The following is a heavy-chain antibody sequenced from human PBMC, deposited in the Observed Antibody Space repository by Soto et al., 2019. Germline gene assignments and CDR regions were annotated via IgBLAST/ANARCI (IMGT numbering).Heavy chain of an antibody. J-gene: IGHJ4*02. CDR3: GRHETGYDWMEFEY. CDR1: GASISSYY. CDR2: IDKSGSI. Sequence: QVQLQESGPGLVKPSETLSLTCTVSGASISSYYWSWIRQPPGKALVWIGYIDKSGSIKYNPSLQSRVTLSVGTSDNKTCLKMRSVTPADAAVYCSGRHETGYDWMEFEYWGQGTLVSVSS. D-gene: IGHD5-12*01. V-gene: IGHV4-59*08.